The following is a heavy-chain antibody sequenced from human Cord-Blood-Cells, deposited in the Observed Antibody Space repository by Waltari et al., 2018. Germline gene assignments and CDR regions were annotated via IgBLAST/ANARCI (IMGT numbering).Heavy chain of an antibody. CDR2: LIPIFGTA. J-gene: IGHJ6*02. D-gene: IGHD1-26*01. V-gene: IGHV1-69*01. CDR3: ARDGYSGSYSYGMDV. CDR1: GGPLSSYA. Sequence: QVQLVQSGAEVKKPGSSVKVSCKASGGPLSSYALSGVRQAPGQGLEWMGGLIPIFGTANYAQKFQGRVTITADESTSTAYMELSSLRSEDTAVYYCARDGYSGSYSYGMDVWGQGTTVTVSS.